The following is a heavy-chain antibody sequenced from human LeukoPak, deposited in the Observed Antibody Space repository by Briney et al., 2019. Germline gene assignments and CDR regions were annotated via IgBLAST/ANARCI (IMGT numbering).Heavy chain of an antibody. Sequence: EASETLSLTCTVSGGSISSSSYYWGWIRQPPGKGLEWIGEINHSGSTNYNPSLKSRVTISVDTSKNQFSLKLSSVTAADTAVYYCARRVAVAGIGAFDIWGQGTMVTVSS. J-gene: IGHJ3*02. V-gene: IGHV4-39*07. CDR2: INHSGST. D-gene: IGHD6-19*01. CDR3: ARRVAVAGIGAFDI. CDR1: GGSISSSSYY.